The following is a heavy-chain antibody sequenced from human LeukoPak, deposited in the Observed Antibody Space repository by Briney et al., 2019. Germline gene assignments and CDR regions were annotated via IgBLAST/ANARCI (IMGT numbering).Heavy chain of an antibody. J-gene: IGHJ4*02. D-gene: IGHD3-10*01. CDR3: VRDPAFGDFLSCFDY. Sequence: GGSLRLSCAASGFTFSSYGMHWVRQAPGKGLEWVAVISYDGSNKYYADSVKGRFTISRDNSKNTLYLQMNSLRAEDTAVYSCVRDPAFGDFLSCFDYWGQGTLVTVSS. CDR2: ISYDGSNK. CDR1: GFTFSSYG. V-gene: IGHV3-30*03.